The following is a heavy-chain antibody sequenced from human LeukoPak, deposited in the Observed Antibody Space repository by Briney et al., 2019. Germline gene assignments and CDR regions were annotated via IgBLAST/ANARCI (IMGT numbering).Heavy chain of an antibody. CDR1: GFTFSSYG. CDR2: ISYDGSNK. D-gene: IGHD2-21*02. Sequence: GGSLRLSCEASGFTFSSYGIHWVRQAPGKGLEWVAVISYDGSNKYYADSVKGRFTISRDNSKNTLYLQMNSLRAEDTAVYYCAKSEGPIVVVTAILFDYWGQGTLVTVSS. CDR3: AKSEGPIVVVTAILFDY. V-gene: IGHV3-30*18. J-gene: IGHJ4*02.